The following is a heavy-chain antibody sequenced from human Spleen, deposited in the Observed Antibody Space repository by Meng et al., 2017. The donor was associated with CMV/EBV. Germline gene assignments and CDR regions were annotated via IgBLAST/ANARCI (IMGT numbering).Heavy chain of an antibody. CDR1: AGTSISYA. D-gene: IGHD4-17*01. V-gene: IGHV1-69*12. CDR2: IIPIFGTA. J-gene: IGHJ4*02. CDR3: AREGAHDYGDFDY. Sequence: VQLGQSGAEVKKPGASVKDPCKASAGTSISYAISWVRQAPGQGLEWMGGIIPIFGTANYAQKFQGRVTITADESTSTAYMELSSLRSEDTAVYYCAREGAHDYGDFDYWGQGTLVTVSS.